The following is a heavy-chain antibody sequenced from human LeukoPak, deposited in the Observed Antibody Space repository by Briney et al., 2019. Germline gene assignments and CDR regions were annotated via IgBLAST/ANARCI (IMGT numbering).Heavy chain of an antibody. D-gene: IGHD5-12*01. V-gene: IGHV1-2*02. CDR2: INPNSGGT. J-gene: IGHJ6*02. CDR1: GYTFTGYY. CDR3: ARGRVATITAAGGDYGMDV. Sequence: GASVKVSCKASGYTFTGYYMHWVRQAPGQGLEWMGWINPNSGGTNYAQKFQGRVTMTRDTSISTAYMELSRLRSDDTAVYYCARGRVATITAAGGDYGMDVWGQGTTVTVSS.